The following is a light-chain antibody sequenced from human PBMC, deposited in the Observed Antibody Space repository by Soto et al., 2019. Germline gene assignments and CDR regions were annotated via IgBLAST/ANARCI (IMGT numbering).Light chain of an antibody. V-gene: IGLV4-60*03. CDR3: ETWDSNTWV. Sequence: QPVLTQSSSASASLGSSVKLTCTLNSGRISYIIAWHQQQPGKAPRYLMKLEGSGNYNKGSGVPDRFSGSSSGADRYLTISNLQSEDEADYYCETWDSNTWVFGRGTKVTVL. CDR1: SGRISYI. CDR2: LEGSGNY. J-gene: IGLJ3*02.